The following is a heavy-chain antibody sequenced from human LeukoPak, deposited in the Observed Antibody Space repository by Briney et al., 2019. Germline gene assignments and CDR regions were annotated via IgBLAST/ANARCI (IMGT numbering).Heavy chain of an antibody. CDR3: ARVRALYCSSTSCYRGWYFDL. Sequence: PGGSLRLSCAASGFTFSDFWMHWVRQAPGKGLVWVSRINSGGTVTNYADSVKGRLTISRDNAKNTLYLQMNSLRAEDTAVYYCARVRALYCSSTSCYRGWYFDLWGRGTLVTVSS. CDR2: INSGGTVT. J-gene: IGHJ2*01. V-gene: IGHV3-74*01. D-gene: IGHD2-2*01. CDR1: GFTFSDFW.